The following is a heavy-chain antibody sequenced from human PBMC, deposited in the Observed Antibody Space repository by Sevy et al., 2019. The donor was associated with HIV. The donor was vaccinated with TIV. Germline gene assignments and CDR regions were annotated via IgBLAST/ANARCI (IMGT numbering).Heavy chain of an antibody. V-gene: IGHV7-4-1*02. CDR3: TRGYCSGGTCSPGGH. CDR2: INTMTRNP. CDR1: GYTFTSYI. Sequence: ASVKVSCKASGYTFTSYIMSWVRQAPGQGLEWMGWINTMTRNPTYAQGFTGRFVFSLDTSASTAYLQISSLKAEDSAVYYCTRGYCSGGTCSPGGHWGQGTLVTVSS. D-gene: IGHD2-15*01. J-gene: IGHJ4*02.